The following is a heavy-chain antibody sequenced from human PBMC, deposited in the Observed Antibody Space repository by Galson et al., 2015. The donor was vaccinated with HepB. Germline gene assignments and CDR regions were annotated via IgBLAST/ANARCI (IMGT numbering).Heavy chain of an antibody. D-gene: IGHD3-10*01. V-gene: IGHV1-2*02. J-gene: IGHJ4*02. CDR3: ARSLIRGVRYLDY. CDR2: INSDRGGT. CDR1: GYSFTDYY. Sequence: SVKVSCKASGYSFTDYYIHWVRQAPGQGLEWVGGINSDRGGTNYAQKFQGRVTVTRDTSISTVYLELRSLRSDDTALYYCARSLIRGVRYLDYWGQGTPVTVYS.